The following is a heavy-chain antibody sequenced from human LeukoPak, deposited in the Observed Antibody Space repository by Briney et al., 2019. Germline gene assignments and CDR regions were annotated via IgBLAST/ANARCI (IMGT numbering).Heavy chain of an antibody. V-gene: IGHV3-7*03. J-gene: IGHJ3*02. Sequence: PGESLRLFCAASRFTFSSYWMTWVRRAPGKGLEGVVNIKQDGSEQYYAGSVKGRFTISRDNTKNSLFLQMNSLRAEDTAVYYCARDLSSGSYYGAFDIWGQGTMVTVSS. CDR3: ARDLSSGSYYGAFDI. CDR2: IKQDGSEQ. D-gene: IGHD1-26*01. CDR1: RFTFSSYW.